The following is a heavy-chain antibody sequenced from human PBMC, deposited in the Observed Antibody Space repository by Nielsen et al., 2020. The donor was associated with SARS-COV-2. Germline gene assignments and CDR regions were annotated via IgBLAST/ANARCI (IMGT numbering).Heavy chain of an antibody. CDR1: DDSIRNGDYY. V-gene: IGHV4-30-4*01. CDR3: ARALRDIYVV. Sequence: SETLSLTCTVSDDSIRNGDYYWAWIRQPPGKGLEWIGYISYSGSTDYNPSLESRVTIEVDTSKNQFALKLTSVTAADTAVYFCARALRDIYVVWGQGTLVTVSS. CDR2: ISYSGST. D-gene: IGHD3-10*02. J-gene: IGHJ4*02.